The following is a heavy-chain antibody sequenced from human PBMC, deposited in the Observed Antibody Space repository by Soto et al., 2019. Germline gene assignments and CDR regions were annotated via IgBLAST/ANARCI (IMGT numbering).Heavy chain of an antibody. V-gene: IGHV4-61*08. Sequence: SETLSLTCTVSGGSISSGGYYWSWIRQHPGKGLEWIGYIYYSGSTYYNPSLKSRVTISVDTSKNQFSLKLSSVTAADTAVYYCAREPLYSSGWHDAFDIWGQGTMVTVSS. CDR1: GGSISSGGYY. CDR3: AREPLYSSGWHDAFDI. D-gene: IGHD6-19*01. J-gene: IGHJ3*02. CDR2: IYYSGST.